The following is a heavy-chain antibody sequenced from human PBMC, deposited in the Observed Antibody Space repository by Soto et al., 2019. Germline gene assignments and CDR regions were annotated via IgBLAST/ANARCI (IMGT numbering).Heavy chain of an antibody. CDR2: ISSSGSTM. J-gene: IGHJ4*02. CDR3: ARGEPFDY. CDR1: GFTFSGYS. D-gene: IGHD1-26*01. V-gene: IGHV3-48*01. Sequence: GGSLRLSCAASGFTFSGYSMNWVRQAPGKGLEWISYISSSGSTMYYADSVKGRFTISRDNAKNSLYLQMNSLRAEDTAVYFCARGEPFDYWGQGTLVTVSS.